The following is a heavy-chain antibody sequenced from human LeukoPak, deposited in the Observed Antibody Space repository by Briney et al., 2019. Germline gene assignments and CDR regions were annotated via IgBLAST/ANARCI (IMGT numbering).Heavy chain of an antibody. V-gene: IGHV4-34*01. CDR3: ASSLRGNDSSGYYPN. CDR2: INHSGST. D-gene: IGHD3-22*01. CDR1: GGSFSGYY. J-gene: IGHJ4*02. Sequence: PSGTLSLTCAVYGGSFSGYYWSWIRQPPGKGLEWIGEINHSGSTNYNPSLKSRVTISVDTSKNQFSLKLSSVTAADTAVYYCASSLRGNDSSGYYPNWGQGTLVTVSS.